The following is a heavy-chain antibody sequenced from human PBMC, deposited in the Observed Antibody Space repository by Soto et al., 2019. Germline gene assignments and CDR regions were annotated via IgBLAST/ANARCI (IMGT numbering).Heavy chain of an antibody. D-gene: IGHD3-10*01. J-gene: IGHJ5*02. V-gene: IGHV1-8*01. CDR3: ARGITMVRGVIISRWFDP. Sequence: QVQLVQSGAEVKKPGASVKVSCKASGYTFTSYDINWVRQATGQGLEWMGWMNPNSGNTGYAQKCQGRVTMTRNTSISTAYMELSSLRSEDTAVYYCARGITMVRGVIISRWFDPWGQGTLVTVSS. CDR1: GYTFTSYD. CDR2: MNPNSGNT.